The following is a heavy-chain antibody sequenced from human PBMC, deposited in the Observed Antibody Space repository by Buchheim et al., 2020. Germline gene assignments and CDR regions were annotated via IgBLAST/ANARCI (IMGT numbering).Heavy chain of an antibody. J-gene: IGHJ6*01. Sequence: QVQLVQSGAEVKKPGASVKVSCKASGYTFTSYGISWVRQAPGQGLEWMGWIRAYNGNTNYAQQLQGRVTMTTETSTSTAYLELRSLSSDDTAVYYCARDRLYCRSTSCYPTAYYYYYGMDVLGQGTT. V-gene: IGHV1-18*04. CDR3: ARDRLYCRSTSCYPTAYYYYYGMDV. D-gene: IGHD2-2*01. CDR1: GYTFTSYG. CDR2: IRAYNGNT.